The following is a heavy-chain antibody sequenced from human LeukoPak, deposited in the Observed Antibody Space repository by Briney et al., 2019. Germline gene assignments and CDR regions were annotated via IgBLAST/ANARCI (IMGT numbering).Heavy chain of an antibody. V-gene: IGHV6-1*01. Sequence: SQTLSLTCAISGDSVSSNSAVWNWLRQSPSRGLEWQGRTYYRSKWYNDYAVSVKSRITVNPDTSKNQFSLQLNSVTPEDTAVYYCARDTGAAVSTFDIWGQGTMVTASS. D-gene: IGHD2-15*01. CDR3: ARDTGAAVSTFDI. J-gene: IGHJ3*02. CDR1: GDSVSSNSAV. CDR2: TYYRSKWYN.